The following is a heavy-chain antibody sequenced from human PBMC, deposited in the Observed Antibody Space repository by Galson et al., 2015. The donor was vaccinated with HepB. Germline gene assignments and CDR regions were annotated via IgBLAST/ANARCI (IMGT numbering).Heavy chain of an antibody. CDR3: ARVWDNSSGWYGGGGY. J-gene: IGHJ4*02. V-gene: IGHV3-11*06. D-gene: IGHD6-19*01. CDR2: ISSSSSYT. CDR1: GFTFSDYY. Sequence: SLRLSCAASGFTFSDYYMSWIRQAPGKGLEWVSYISSSSSYTNYADSVKGRFTISRDNAKNSLYLQMNSLRAEDTAVYYCARVWDNSSGWYGGGGYWGQGTLVTVSS.